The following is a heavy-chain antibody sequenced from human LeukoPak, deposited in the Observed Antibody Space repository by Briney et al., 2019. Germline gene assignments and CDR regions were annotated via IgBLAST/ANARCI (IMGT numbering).Heavy chain of an antibody. J-gene: IGHJ5*02. D-gene: IGHD3-3*01. CDR3: ARVYTLTIFGVVNWFDP. V-gene: IGHV4-39*07. CDR2: IYYSGST. Sequence: PSETLSLTCTVSGGSISSSSYYWGWIRQPPGKGLEWIGSIYYSGSTYYNPSLKSRVTISVDTPKNQFSLKLSSVTAADTAVYYCARVYTLTIFGVVNWFDPWGQGTLVTVSS. CDR1: GGSISSSSYY.